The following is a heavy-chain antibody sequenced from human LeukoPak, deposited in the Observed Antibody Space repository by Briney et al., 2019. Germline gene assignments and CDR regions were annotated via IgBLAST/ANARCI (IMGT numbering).Heavy chain of an antibody. CDR2: IYRSGST. V-gene: IGHV4-38-2*02. CDR3: ARVRGYCSSTICYRYYFDY. Sequence: SETLSLTCTVSGYSISSGYDWGWIRQPPGKGLEWIGTIYRSGSTYYNPSLKSRVTISVDTSKNQFSLKLTSVTAADTAVYYCARVRGYCSSTICYRYYFDYWGQGTLVTVSS. D-gene: IGHD2-2*01. CDR1: GYSISSGYD. J-gene: IGHJ4*02.